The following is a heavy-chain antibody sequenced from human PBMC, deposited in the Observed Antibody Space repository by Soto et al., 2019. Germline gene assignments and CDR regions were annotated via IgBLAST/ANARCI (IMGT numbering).Heavy chain of an antibody. CDR1: GFTFSSYG. CDR3: AKDSGSGYDLIGDYYGMDV. D-gene: IGHD5-12*01. V-gene: IGHV3-30*18. CDR2: ISYDGSNK. J-gene: IGHJ6*02. Sequence: GGSLRLSCAASGFTFSSYGMHWVRQAPGKGLEWVAVISYDGSNKYYADSVKGRFTISRDNSKNTLYLQMNSLRAEDTAVYYCAKDSGSGYDLIGDYYGMDVWGQGTTVTVSS.